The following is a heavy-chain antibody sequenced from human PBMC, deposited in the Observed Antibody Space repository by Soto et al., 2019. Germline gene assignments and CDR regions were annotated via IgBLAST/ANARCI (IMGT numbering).Heavy chain of an antibody. D-gene: IGHD6-19*01. V-gene: IGHV6-1*01. CDR3: ERDGAVAGPLVWFAP. CDR1: GDSVSSNSAA. J-gene: IGHJ5*02. CDR2: TYDRSKWYN. Sequence: SQTLSLTCAISGDSVSSNSAAWNWIRQSPSRGLEWLGRTYDRSKWYNDYAVSVKSRITINPDTSKNQFSLQLNSVTPEDTAVFYCERDGAVAGPLVWFAPWGRGTMVTVSS.